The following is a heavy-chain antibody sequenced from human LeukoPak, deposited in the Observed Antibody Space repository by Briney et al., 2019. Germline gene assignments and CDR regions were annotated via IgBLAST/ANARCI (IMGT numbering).Heavy chain of an antibody. D-gene: IGHD7-27*01. Sequence: TGGSLRLSCAASGFTFSSYWMSWVRQAPGKGLEWVANIKQDGSEKYYVDSVKGRFTISRDNTKNSLYLQMNSLRAEDTAVYYCARDRPPWDNWFDPWGQGTLVTVSS. CDR3: ARDRPPWDNWFDP. CDR1: GFTFSSYW. CDR2: IKQDGSEK. J-gene: IGHJ5*02. V-gene: IGHV3-7*01.